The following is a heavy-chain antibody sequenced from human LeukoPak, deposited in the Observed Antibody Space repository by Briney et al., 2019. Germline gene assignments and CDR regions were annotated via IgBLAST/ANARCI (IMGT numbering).Heavy chain of an antibody. V-gene: IGHV5-51*01. CDR1: GYTFTDYW. J-gene: IGHJ4*02. Sequence: GESLRISCKASGYTFTDYWIAWVRQMPGKGLELMGIVYPDDSDTRYSPSFQGQVTISADESINTAYLQWSGLKASDTAIYYCARRDGYNHVDYWGQGTLVTVSS. CDR2: VYPDDSDT. CDR3: ARRDGYNHVDY. D-gene: IGHD5-24*01.